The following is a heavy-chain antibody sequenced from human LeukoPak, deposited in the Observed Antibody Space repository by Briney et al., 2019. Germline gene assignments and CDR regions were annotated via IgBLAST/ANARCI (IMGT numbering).Heavy chain of an antibody. CDR2: ISGSGTIV. D-gene: IGHD3-22*01. CDR1: GFTFSRYA. Sequence: GGSLRLSCVASGFTFSRYAIHWVRQAPGKGLEWVSHISGSGTIVYYADSVKGRVTISRDNDKNSLFLQMDSLRAEETAVYYCARDHYYDGSGSFFDYWGQGVLVTVSS. J-gene: IGHJ4*02. V-gene: IGHV3-48*03. CDR3: ARDHYYDGSGSFFDY.